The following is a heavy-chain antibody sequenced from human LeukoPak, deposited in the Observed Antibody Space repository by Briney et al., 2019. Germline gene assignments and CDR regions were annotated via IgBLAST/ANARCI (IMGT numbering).Heavy chain of an antibody. D-gene: IGHD6-13*01. J-gene: IGHJ5*02. V-gene: IGHV3-9*01. Sequence: GGSLRLSCAASGFTFDDYAMHWVRQAPVKGLEWVSGISWNSGSIGYADSVKGRFTISRDNAKNSLYLQMNSLRAEDTALYYCAKGLQLVPAGNWFDPWGQGTLVTVSS. CDR3: AKGLQLVPAGNWFDP. CDR1: GFTFDDYA. CDR2: ISWNSGSI.